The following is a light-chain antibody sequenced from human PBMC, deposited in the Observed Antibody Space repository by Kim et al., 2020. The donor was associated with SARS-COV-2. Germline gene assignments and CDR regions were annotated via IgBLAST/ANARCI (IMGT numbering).Light chain of an antibody. V-gene: IGKV3-15*01. CDR1: QSVRNN. Sequence: EIEMTQSPATLSGSPGERATLSCRASQSVRNNLAWYQQTPGQAPRLLIYGASTRATGIPARFSGSGSGTEFTLNISSLQSEDFAVYYCQPYNNWPPFTFGQGPKLEI. J-gene: IGKJ2*01. CDR2: GAS. CDR3: QPYNNWPPFT.